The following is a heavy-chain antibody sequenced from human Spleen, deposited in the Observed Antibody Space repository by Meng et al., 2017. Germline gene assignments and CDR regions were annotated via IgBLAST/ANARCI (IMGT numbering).Heavy chain of an antibody. V-gene: IGHV1-2*06. CDR2: IDPKSGGT. CDR1: GYSFTAYW. D-gene: IGHD6-13*01. J-gene: IGHJ4*02. Sequence: QVQLVESGAEVKKPGASVKVSCKVSGYSFTAYWIHWVRQVPGQGLEWMGRIDPKSGGTQYAQKFQGRVTMTGDTSISTAYMELSRLRFDDTAVFYCVRDEDISAAGKLFGDYWGRGTLVTVSS. CDR3: VRDEDISAAGKLFGDY.